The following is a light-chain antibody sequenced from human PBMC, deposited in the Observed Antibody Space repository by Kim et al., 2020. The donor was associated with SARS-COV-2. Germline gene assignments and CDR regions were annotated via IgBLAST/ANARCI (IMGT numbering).Light chain of an antibody. CDR1: QSVSSNY. J-gene: IGKJ5*01. CDR3: QQYGSSST. Sequence: EIVLTQSPGTLSLSPGESATLSCRASQSVSSNYLAWYQQKPGQTPRLLIYGPSSRATGVPDRFSGSASGTDFTLTISRLEPEDFAVYYCQQYGSSSTFGQGTRLEIK. V-gene: IGKV3-20*01. CDR2: GPS.